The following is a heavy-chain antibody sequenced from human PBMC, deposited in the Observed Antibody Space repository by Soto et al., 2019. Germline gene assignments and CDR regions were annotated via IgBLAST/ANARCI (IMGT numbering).Heavy chain of an antibody. J-gene: IGHJ4*01. CDR2: IGAAGDT. D-gene: IGHD6-19*01. CDR1: GFTFRSYD. CDR3: ARGYSSGWPFPDY. Sequence: PGGSLRLSCGASGFTFRSYDMHWVRQPTGKGLEWVSTIGAAGDTYYSGSVKGRFTISRENAKNSLYLQMNSLRAGDTAVYYCARGYSSGWPFPDYWGHGILVTAPQ. V-gene: IGHV3-13*01.